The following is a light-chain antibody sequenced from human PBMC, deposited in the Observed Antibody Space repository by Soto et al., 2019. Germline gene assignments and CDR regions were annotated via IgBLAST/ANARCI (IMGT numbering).Light chain of an antibody. J-gene: IGKJ1*01. CDR2: DTS. Sequence: EIVVTQSPATLSVSPGERVTLSCRASQSVSSSLAWYQQRPGQAPRLLIYDTSTRAAGISARFSGSGSGTEFTLTISSLQSEDFAVYYCQQYIDWPPGTFGQGTAVEIQ. V-gene: IGKV3-15*01. CDR1: QSVSSS. CDR3: QQYIDWPPGT.